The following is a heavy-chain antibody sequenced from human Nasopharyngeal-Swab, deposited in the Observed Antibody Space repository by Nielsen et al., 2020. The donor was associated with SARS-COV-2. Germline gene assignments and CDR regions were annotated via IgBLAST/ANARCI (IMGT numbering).Heavy chain of an antibody. V-gene: IGHV4-34*01. J-gene: IGHJ6*03. CDR2: INHSGST. CDR1: GGSFTSYY. D-gene: IGHD2-2*01. Sequence: SQTLSLTCVVYGGSFTSYYWGWIRQPPGKGLAWIAEINHSGSTHYNPSLKSRVTISLDTSKNQFSLKLSSLTAADTAVYYCARGLSGVVPAPILGLGPFYSYYYMDVWGKGTTVTVSS. CDR3: ARGLSGVVPAPILGLGPFYSYYYMDV.